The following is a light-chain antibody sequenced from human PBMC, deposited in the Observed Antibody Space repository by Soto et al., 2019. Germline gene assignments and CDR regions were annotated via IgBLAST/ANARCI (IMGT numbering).Light chain of an antibody. V-gene: IGKV1-27*01. J-gene: IGKJ4*01. CDR3: QKYDNAPLT. CDR2: AAY. Sequence: DIQMTQAPPSLSASVGDRVTITCRARQDISTYLAWYQQKPGKVPKLLISAAYTLQSGVPPRFSGSGSGTDFTLTISSLQPEDVATYYCQKYDNAPLTFGGGTKVEIK. CDR1: QDISTY.